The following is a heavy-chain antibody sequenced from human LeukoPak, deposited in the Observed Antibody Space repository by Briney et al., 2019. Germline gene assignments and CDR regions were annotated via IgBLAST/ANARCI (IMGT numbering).Heavy chain of an antibody. Sequence: QPGRSLRLSCAASGFTFSSYGMHWVRQAPGKGLEWVAVISYDGSNKYYADSVKGRFTISRDNSKNTLYLQMSSLRAEDTAVYYCSAWSRSYYFDYWGQGTLVTVSS. D-gene: IGHD2-8*02. CDR1: GFTFSSYG. CDR2: ISYDGSNK. CDR3: SAWSRSYYFDY. J-gene: IGHJ4*02. V-gene: IGHV3-30*03.